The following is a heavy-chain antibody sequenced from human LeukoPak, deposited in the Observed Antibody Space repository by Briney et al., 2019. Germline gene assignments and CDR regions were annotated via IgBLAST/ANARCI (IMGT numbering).Heavy chain of an antibody. CDR2: IYYSGST. J-gene: IGHJ4*02. D-gene: IGHD3-22*01. V-gene: IGHV4-39*01. CDR3: ASTYYYDSSGYYYRYCFDY. Sequence: SETLSLTCTVSGGSISSSSYYWGWIRQPPGKGLERIGSIYYSGSTYYNPSLKSRVTISVDTSKNQFSLKLSSVTAADTAVYYCASTYYYDSSGYYYRYCFDYWGQGTLVTVSS. CDR1: GGSISSSSYY.